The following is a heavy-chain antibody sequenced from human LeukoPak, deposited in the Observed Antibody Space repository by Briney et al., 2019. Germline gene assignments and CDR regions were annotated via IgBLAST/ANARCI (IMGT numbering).Heavy chain of an antibody. J-gene: IGHJ5*02. D-gene: IGHD3-22*01. CDR3: ARGSRNYYDSSGTWFDP. CDR2: IYYSGST. V-gene: IGHV4-59*01. Sequence: SETLSLTCTVSGGSISSYYWSWIRQPPGKGLERIGYIYYSGSTNYNPSLKSRVTISVDTSKNQFSLKLSSVTAADTAVYYCARGSRNYYDSSGTWFDPWGQGTLVTVSS. CDR1: GGSISSYY.